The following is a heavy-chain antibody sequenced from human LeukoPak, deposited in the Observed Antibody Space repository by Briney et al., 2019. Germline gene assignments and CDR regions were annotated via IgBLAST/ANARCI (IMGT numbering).Heavy chain of an antibody. V-gene: IGHV4-59*08. J-gene: IGHJ4*02. CDR2: IYYSGST. D-gene: IGHD6-13*01. CDR1: GGSISSYY. Sequence: SETLSLTCTVSGGSISSYYWSWIRQPPGKGLEWIGYIYYSGSTNYNPSLKSRVTISVDTSKNQFSLKLSSVTAADTAVYYCARQSSGRQQLTHWGQGTLVTVSS. CDR3: ARQSSGRQQLTH.